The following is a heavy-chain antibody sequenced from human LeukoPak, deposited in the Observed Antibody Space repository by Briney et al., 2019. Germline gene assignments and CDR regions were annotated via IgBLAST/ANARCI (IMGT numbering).Heavy chain of an antibody. D-gene: IGHD3-10*01. V-gene: IGHV4-59*01. CDR2: IYYSGST. Sequence: KPSETLSLTCTVSGGSISSYYWSWLRQPPGKGLEWIGYIYYSGSTNYNPSLKSRVTISVATSKNQFSLKLSSVTAADTAVYYCARGSLWFRELLPYHFDYWGQGTLVTVSS. CDR1: GGSISSYY. CDR3: ARGSLWFRELLPYHFDY. J-gene: IGHJ4*02.